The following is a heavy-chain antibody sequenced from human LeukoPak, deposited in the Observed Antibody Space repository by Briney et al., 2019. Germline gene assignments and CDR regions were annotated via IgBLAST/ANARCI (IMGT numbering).Heavy chain of an antibody. Sequence: SETLSLTCTVSGYSISSGYYWGWIRHPPGKGLEWIGCIYHSGSTYYNPSLKSRVTISVDKSKNQFSLKLSSVTAADTAVYYCARDWVRGVSSSWYSVSRRSYFDYWGQGTLVTVSS. CDR1: GYSISSGYY. J-gene: IGHJ4*02. CDR2: IYHSGST. V-gene: IGHV4-38-2*02. D-gene: IGHD6-13*01. CDR3: ARDWVRGVSSSWYSVSRRSYFDY.